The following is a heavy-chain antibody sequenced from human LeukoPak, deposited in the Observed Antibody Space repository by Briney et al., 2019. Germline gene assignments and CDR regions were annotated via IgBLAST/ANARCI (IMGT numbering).Heavy chain of an antibody. J-gene: IGHJ5*02. D-gene: IGHD2-15*01. CDR2: INHSGST. CDR3: ARFLSLYSRSLRWFDP. V-gene: IGHV4-34*01. Sequence: SETLSLTCAVYGGSFSGYYWSWIRQPPGKGLEWIGEINHSGSTNYNPSLKSRVTISVDTSKNQFSLKLSPVTAADTAVYYCARFLSLYSRSLRWFDPWGQGTLVTVSS. CDR1: GGSFSGYY.